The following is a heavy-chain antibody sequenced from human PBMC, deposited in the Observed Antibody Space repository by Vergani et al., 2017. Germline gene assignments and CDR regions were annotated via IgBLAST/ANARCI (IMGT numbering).Heavy chain of an antibody. V-gene: IGHV3-9*01. CDR2: ISWNSGSI. Sequence: EVQLVESGGGLVQPGRSLRLSCAASGFTFDDYAMHWVRQAPGKGLEWVSGISWNSGSIGYADSVKGRFTISRDNAKNSLYLQMNSLRAEDTALYYCAKDAFFALVRGVYFDYWGQGTLVTVSS. CDR1: GFTFDDYA. D-gene: IGHD3-10*01. J-gene: IGHJ4*02. CDR3: AKDAFFALVRGVYFDY.